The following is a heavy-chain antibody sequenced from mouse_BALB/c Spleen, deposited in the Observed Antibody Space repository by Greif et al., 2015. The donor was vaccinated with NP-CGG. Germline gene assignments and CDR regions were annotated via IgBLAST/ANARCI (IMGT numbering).Heavy chain of an antibody. CDR1: GFTFSDYY. V-gene: IGHV5-4*02. J-gene: IGHJ4*01. Sequence: DVQLVESGGGLVKPGGSLKLSCAASGFTFSDYYMYWVRQTPEKRREWGATISDGGSYTYYPDSVKGRFTISRDNAKNNLYLQMSSLKSEDTAMYYCARVGLRRGAMDYWGQGTSVTVSS. CDR2: ISDGGSYT. D-gene: IGHD2-2*01. CDR3: ARVGLRRGAMDY.